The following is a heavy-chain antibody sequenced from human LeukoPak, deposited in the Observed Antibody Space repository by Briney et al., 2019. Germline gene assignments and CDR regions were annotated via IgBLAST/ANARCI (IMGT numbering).Heavy chain of an antibody. CDR2: IRYDGSSK. D-gene: IGHD5-12*01. CDR3: AKGGGYDWKGIDY. Sequence: GGSLRLSCAASGFTFSSYGMHWVRQAPGKGLEWVAFIRYDGSSKYYVDSVKGRFTFSRDNSKSTLYLQMNSLRAEDTAVYYCAKGGGYDWKGIDYWGQGTLVTVSS. J-gene: IGHJ4*02. V-gene: IGHV3-30*02. CDR1: GFTFSSYG.